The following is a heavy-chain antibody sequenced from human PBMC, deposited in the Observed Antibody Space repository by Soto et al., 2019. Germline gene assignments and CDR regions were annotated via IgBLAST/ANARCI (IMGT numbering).Heavy chain of an antibody. CDR3: ARDQRYSSGWIYGYFDL. Sequence: GGSLRLSCAASGFTFSSYWMSWVRQAPGKGLEWVANIKQDGSGKYYVDSVKGRFTISRDNAKNSLYLQMNSLRAEDTAVYYCARDQRYSSGWIYGYFDLWGRGTLVTVSS. D-gene: IGHD6-19*01. CDR2: IKQDGSGK. V-gene: IGHV3-7*05. J-gene: IGHJ2*01. CDR1: GFTFSSYW.